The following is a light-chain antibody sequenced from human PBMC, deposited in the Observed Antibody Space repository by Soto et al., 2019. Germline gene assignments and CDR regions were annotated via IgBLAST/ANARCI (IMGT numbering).Light chain of an antibody. CDR2: DAS. V-gene: IGKV3-11*01. Sequence: EIFLTQSPATLSLSPGERATISCRASQSVSSYLAWYQQKPGQPPRLLIYDASNRATGILARFSGSGSGTDFTLTISSLEPEDFAVYYCQQRSNWPLTFGGGTKVEIK. J-gene: IGKJ4*01. CDR3: QQRSNWPLT. CDR1: QSVSSY.